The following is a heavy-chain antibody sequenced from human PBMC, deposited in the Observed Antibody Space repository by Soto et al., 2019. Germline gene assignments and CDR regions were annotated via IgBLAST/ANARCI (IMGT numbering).Heavy chain of an antibody. J-gene: IGHJ4*02. CDR2: IKNKVDGGTT. CDR1: GITFTNAW. Sequence: EVQLVESGGDLVKPGGSLRLSGTASGITFTNAWMSWVRQAPGKGMEWVGRIKNKVDGGTTDYAEPVGGRFTISRDDSKNTLFLQMNSLETEDTAVYYCTTDPGDYEDFWGQGTLVTVSS. CDR3: TTDPGDYEDF. D-gene: IGHD4-17*01. V-gene: IGHV3-15*01.